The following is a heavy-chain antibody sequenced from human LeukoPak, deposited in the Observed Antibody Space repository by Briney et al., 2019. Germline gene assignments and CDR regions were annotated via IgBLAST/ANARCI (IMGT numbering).Heavy chain of an antibody. Sequence: SETLSLTCTVSSGSISSYYWSWVRQPAGKGLEWIGRISASGSTNYNPSLKSRVTMSLDTSKNQFSLKLSSVTAADTAVYYCAREITVTRPFDYWGPGTLVTVSS. CDR2: ISASGST. J-gene: IGHJ4*02. CDR3: AREITVTRPFDY. V-gene: IGHV4-4*07. D-gene: IGHD4-17*01. CDR1: SGSISSYY.